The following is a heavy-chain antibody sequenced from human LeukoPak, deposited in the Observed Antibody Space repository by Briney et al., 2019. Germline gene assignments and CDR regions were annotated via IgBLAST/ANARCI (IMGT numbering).Heavy chain of an antibody. CDR3: ARGIVVVPAAIGGRRDWFDP. J-gene: IGHJ5*02. Sequence: AASVKVSCKASGYTFTSYDINWVRQAPGQGLEWMGWMNPNSGNTGYAQKFQGRVTMTRNTSISTAYMELSSLRSEDTAVYYCARGIVVVPAAIGGRRDWFDPWGQGTLVTVSS. CDR2: MNPNSGNT. D-gene: IGHD2-2*01. V-gene: IGHV1-8*01. CDR1: GYTFTSYD.